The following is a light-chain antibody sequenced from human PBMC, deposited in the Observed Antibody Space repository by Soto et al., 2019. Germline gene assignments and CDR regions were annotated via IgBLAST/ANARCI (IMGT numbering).Light chain of an antibody. V-gene: IGLV2-8*01. CDR1: SSDIGGYNY. J-gene: IGLJ1*01. Sequence: QSVLTQPPSASGSPGQSVTISCSGTSSDIGGYNYVSWYQQHPGKAPKLIIYDVFKRPSGVPDRFSGSKSGNTASLTVSGLQAEDEADYYCTSYAGSDNVCDFGTGTKVTVL. CDR3: TSYAGSDNVCD. CDR2: DVF.